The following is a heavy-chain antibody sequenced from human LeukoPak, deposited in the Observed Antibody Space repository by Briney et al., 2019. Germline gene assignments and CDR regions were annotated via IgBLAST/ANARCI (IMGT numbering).Heavy chain of an antibody. V-gene: IGHV5-51*01. CDR2: IHPDVSDT. Sequence: GESLKISCKGLGYSFSSYSIGWVRQMPGKGLEWMGIIHPDVSDTRYSPSFQGQVTISADKSFSTAYLQWSSLKASDTAMYYCARQYYDFWSGYPRQTYYFDYWGQGTLVTVSS. J-gene: IGHJ4*02. D-gene: IGHD3-3*01. CDR1: GYSFSSYS. CDR3: ARQYYDFWSGYPRQTYYFDY.